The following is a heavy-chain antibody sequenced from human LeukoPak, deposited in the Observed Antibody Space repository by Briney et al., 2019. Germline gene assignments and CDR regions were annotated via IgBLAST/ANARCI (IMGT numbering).Heavy chain of an antibody. V-gene: IGHV3-72*01. J-gene: IGHJ4*02. CDR2: SRNIASSYTT. D-gene: IGHD3-22*01. CDR3: ARQKYYYDNNGYYVFDY. CDR1: GFTLSDHY. Sequence: GGSLRLSCAASGFTLSDHYMDWVRQAPGKGLEWVGRSRNIASSYTTEYAASVKGRFTISRDDSQKSLYLQMNSLKTEDTAVYYCARQKYYYDNNGYYVFDYWGQGTLVTVSS.